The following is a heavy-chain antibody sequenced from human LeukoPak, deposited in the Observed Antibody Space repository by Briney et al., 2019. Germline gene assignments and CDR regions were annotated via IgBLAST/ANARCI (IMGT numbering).Heavy chain of an antibody. J-gene: IGHJ4*02. CDR3: ASLGFGESNPDY. V-gene: IGHV1-46*01. CDR2: INSRDGTT. Sequence: ASVKVSCKASGYTFTTYYIHWVRQAPGQGLEWIGVINSRDGTTSDPQKFQGRLTMTRDTSTSTVYMELNSLRSEDTAVYYCASLGFGESNPDYWGQGTLVTVSS. CDR1: GYTFTTYY. D-gene: IGHD3-10*01.